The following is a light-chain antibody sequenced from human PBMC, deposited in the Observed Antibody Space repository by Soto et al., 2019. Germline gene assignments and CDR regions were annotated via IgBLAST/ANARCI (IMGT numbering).Light chain of an antibody. J-gene: IGLJ3*02. CDR3: WTWDTSLSAWV. V-gene: IGLV1-51*01. CDR1: NSNIGNNY. CDR2: DNN. Sequence: QSVLTQPPSVSAAPGQRVTISCSGSNSNIGNNYVSWYQHLPGTAPKLLIYDNNQRPSGIPDRFSGSKSGTSATLGITGLQTGDEADYYCWTWDTSLSAWVFGGGTQLTVL.